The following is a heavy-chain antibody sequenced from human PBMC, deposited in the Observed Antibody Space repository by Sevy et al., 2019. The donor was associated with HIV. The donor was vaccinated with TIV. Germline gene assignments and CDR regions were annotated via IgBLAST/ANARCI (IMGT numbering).Heavy chain of an antibody. CDR1: RVIFSDHW. CDR2: INQDGSDR. V-gene: IGHV3-7*03. D-gene: IGHD6-19*01. CDR3: AKDTSSAVAGTGYFDY. Sequence: GGSLRLSCAASRVIFSDHWMTWVRQAPGKGLEWVANINQDGSDRHYVDSVKGRFTISRDNAKNSLYLQMNSLRTEDTALYYCAKDTSSAVAGTGYFDYWGQGTLVTVSS. J-gene: IGHJ4*02.